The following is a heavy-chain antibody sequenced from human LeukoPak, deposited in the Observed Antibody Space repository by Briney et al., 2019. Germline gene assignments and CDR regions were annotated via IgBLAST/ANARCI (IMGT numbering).Heavy chain of an antibody. J-gene: IGHJ4*02. Sequence: GGSLRLSCAASGFTVSSNYMSWVRQAPGKGLEWVSVIYSGGSTYYADSVKGQFTISRDNSKNTLYLQMNSLRAEDTAVYYCARDLDQLLSFDYWGQGTLVTVSS. D-gene: IGHD2-2*01. V-gene: IGHV3-53*01. CDR3: ARDLDQLLSFDY. CDR1: GFTVSSNY. CDR2: IYSGGST.